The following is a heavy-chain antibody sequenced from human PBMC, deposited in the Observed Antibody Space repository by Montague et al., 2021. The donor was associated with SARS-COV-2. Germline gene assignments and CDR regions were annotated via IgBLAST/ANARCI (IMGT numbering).Heavy chain of an antibody. J-gene: IGHJ6*02. D-gene: IGHD3-10*01. Sequence: TLSLTGTVSGGSISSGSYYWSWIRQPAGKGLEWIGRSYTSGSTNYNPSLKSRVTISVDTSKNQFSLKLTSVTAADTAVYYCARVGVGTMVRGVIPAYYYYGMDVWGQGTTVTVSS. V-gene: IGHV4-61*02. CDR3: ARVGVGTMVRGVIPAYYYYGMDV. CDR2: SYTSGST. CDR1: GGSISSGSYY.